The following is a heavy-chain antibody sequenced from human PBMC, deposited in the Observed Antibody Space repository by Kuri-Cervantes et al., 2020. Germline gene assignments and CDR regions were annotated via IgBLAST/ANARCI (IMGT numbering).Heavy chain of an antibody. CDR1: GFIFSSYS. CDR2: INHSGST. J-gene: IGHJ3*02. V-gene: IGHV4-34*01. CDR3: ARHSYSGSYFFVRYAFDI. Sequence: ESLKISCAAAGFIFSSYSMNWVRQAPGKGLEWIGEINHSGSTNYNQFIKSRVTISVDTSKNQFSLKLSSVTAADTAVYYCARHSYSGSYFFVRYAFDIWGQGTMVTVSS. D-gene: IGHD1-26*01.